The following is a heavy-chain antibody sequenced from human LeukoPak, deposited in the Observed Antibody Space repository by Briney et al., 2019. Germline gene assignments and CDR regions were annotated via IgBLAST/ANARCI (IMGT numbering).Heavy chain of an antibody. CDR2: ISYDGSNK. CDR1: GFTFSSYA. V-gene: IGHV3-30-3*02. CDR3: AKRGPARGDYETGVDY. J-gene: IGHJ4*02. D-gene: IGHD4-17*01. Sequence: GGSLRLPCAASGFTFSSYAMHWVRQAPGKGLEWVAVISYDGSNKYYADSVKGRFTISRDNSKNTLYLQMNSLRAEDTAVYYCAKRGPARGDYETGVDYWGQGTLVTVSS.